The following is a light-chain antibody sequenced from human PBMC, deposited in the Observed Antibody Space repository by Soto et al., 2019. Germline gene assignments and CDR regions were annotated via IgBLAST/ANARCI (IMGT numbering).Light chain of an antibody. V-gene: IGLV2-14*03. CDR2: NVS. CDR3: TSYTNRYTYV. CDR1: SSDVGGYNY. Sequence: QSALTQPASVPGSPGQSITISCTGTSSDVGGYNYVAWYQQHPGKAPKLMIYNVSNRPSGVSNRFSGSKSGNTASLTNSGLQAEDEADYYCTSYTNRYTYVFGTGTKVTVL. J-gene: IGLJ1*01.